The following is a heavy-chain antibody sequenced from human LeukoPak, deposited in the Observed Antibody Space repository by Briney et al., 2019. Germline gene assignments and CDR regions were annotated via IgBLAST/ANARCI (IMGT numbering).Heavy chain of an antibody. Sequence: PSETLSLTCTVSGGSISNYYWSWIRQPPGKGLEWIGYIYNNGSANYNPSLKSRVTISVDTSKNQFSLRLSSVTAADTAVHYCARGSSAPTVTPFDYWGHGTLVTVS. V-gene: IGHV4-59*01. J-gene: IGHJ4*01. CDR3: ARGSSAPTVTPFDY. D-gene: IGHD4-17*01. CDR2: IYNNGSA. CDR1: GGSISNYY.